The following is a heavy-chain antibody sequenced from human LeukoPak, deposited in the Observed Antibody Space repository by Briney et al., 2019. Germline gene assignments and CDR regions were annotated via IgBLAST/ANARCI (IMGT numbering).Heavy chain of an antibody. CDR3: ARDNRGYYDFWSGYYPYYFDY. CDR1: GGSFSGYY. J-gene: IGHJ4*02. V-gene: IGHV4-34*01. D-gene: IGHD3-3*01. Sequence: SETLSLTCAVYGGSFSGYYWSWIRQPPGKGLEWIGEINHSGSTNYNPSLKSRVTISVDTSKNQFSLKLSSVTAADTAVYYCARDNRGYYDFWSGYYPYYFDYWGQGTLVTASS. CDR2: INHSGST.